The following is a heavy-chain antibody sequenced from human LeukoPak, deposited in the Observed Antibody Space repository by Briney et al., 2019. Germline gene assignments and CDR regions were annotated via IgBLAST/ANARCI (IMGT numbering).Heavy chain of an antibody. CDR2: IYYNGNT. CDR1: GASISSSY. CDR3: VRGNYDNRGYSNAFDI. Sequence: PSGTPSLTCTVSGASISSSYWSWVRQPPGKRLEWIGFIYYNGNTNSDPSLKSRVTISADTSKNQFSLKLTSVTAADTAVYYCVRGNYDNRGYSNAFDIWGQGAMVTVSS. J-gene: IGHJ3*02. D-gene: IGHD3-22*01. V-gene: IGHV4-59*01.